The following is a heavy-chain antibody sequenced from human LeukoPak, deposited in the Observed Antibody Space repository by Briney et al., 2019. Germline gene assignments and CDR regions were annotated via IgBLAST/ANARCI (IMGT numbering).Heavy chain of an antibody. D-gene: IGHD2-2*01. CDR2: IYTSGST. Sequence: SETLSLTCTVSGGSISSGSYYWSWIRQPAGKGLEWIGRIYTSGSTNYNPSLKSRVTISVDTSKNQFSLKLSSVTAADTAVYYCARIVPAAARIFDLWGRGTLVTVSS. CDR1: GGSISSGSYY. CDR3: ARIVPAAARIFDL. V-gene: IGHV4-61*02. J-gene: IGHJ2*01.